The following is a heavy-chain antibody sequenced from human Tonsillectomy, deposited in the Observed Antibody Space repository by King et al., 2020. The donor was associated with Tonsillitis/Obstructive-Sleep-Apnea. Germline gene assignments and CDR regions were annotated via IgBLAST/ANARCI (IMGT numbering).Heavy chain of an antibody. V-gene: IGHV2-26*01. CDR2: IFSNDEK. CDR1: GFSLSNARMG. J-gene: IGHJ6*03. CDR3: ARTSQQYPRPSYYYLDV. D-gene: IGHD2-2*01. Sequence: VTLKESGPVLVKPTETLTLTCTVSGFSLSNARMGVNWIRQPPGKALEWLAHIFSNDEKSYITSLKTRLSISKDTSKSQVVLTMTNVDPLDTATYYCARTSQQYPRPSYYYLDVWGKGTTVTVSS.